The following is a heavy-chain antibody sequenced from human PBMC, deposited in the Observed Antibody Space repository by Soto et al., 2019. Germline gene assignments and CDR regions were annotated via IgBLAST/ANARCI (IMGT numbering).Heavy chain of an antibody. CDR3: ARDMRAVPWYGGVSSAFDM. Sequence: GGSLRLSCAASGFTFSSHWIHWVRQAPGQGLVWVSRTKTDGSTSYADFVKGRFTISRDNAKNTLYLQMNSLRAEDTAVYYCARDMRAVPWYGGVSSAFDMWGQGTMVTVSS. J-gene: IGHJ3*02. CDR1: GFTFSSHW. D-gene: IGHD3-10*01. V-gene: IGHV3-74*01. CDR2: TKTDGST.